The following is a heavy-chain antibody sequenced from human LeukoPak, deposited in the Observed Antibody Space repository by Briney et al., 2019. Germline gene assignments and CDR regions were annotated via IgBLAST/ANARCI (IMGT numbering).Heavy chain of an antibody. CDR2: ISSSGSTI. CDR3: ARDKHFDWLRHDAFDI. CDR1: GFTVSSNY. J-gene: IGHJ3*02. Sequence: GGSLRLSCAASGFTVSSNYMSWVRQAPGKGLEWVSYISSSGSTIYYADSVKGRFTISRDNAKNSLYLQMNSLRAEDTAVYYCARDKHFDWLRHDAFDIWGQGTMVTVSS. V-gene: IGHV3-11*01. D-gene: IGHD3-9*01.